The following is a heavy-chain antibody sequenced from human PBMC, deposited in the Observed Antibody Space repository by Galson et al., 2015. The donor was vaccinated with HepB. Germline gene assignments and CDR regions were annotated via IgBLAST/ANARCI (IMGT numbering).Heavy chain of an antibody. J-gene: IGHJ4*02. CDR3: ARDFNWNYDY. V-gene: IGHV3-30*04. D-gene: IGHD1-1*01. Sequence: SLRLSCEASGFSFTTYNMHWVRQGPVKGLEWLAIISGDGKTTFYADSVRGRFTISRDNSKNTLFLQMHSLRPEDTAVYYCARDFNWNYDYWGQGTLVTVSS. CDR1: GFSFTTYN. CDR2: ISGDGKTT.